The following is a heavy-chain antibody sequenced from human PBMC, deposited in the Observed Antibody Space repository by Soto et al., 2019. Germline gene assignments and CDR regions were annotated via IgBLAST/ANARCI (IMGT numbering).Heavy chain of an antibody. J-gene: IGHJ4*02. CDR3: ARQHSGSYYFDY. Sequence: PGGSLRLSCAASGFSFSDFWMTWVRQAPGKGLEWVANMNQDRNQKNYVDSVKGRFSISRDNAENSLYLQINSLRAEDTAVYYCARQHSGSYYFDYWGQGTPVTVSS. CDR1: GFSFSDFW. CDR2: MNQDRNQK. V-gene: IGHV3-7*05. D-gene: IGHD1-26*01.